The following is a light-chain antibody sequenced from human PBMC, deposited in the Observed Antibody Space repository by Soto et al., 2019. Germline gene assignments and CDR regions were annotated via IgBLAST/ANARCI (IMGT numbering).Light chain of an antibody. V-gene: IGKV3-20*01. CDR2: GAS. CDR3: QQYGSSRTWT. Sequence: EIVSTQSPGTLSLAPGQRAILSCRASQSVSSSYLAWHQQKPVEAPRLLIYGASSRATGIPDMFSGSGSGTDFTLTISRLEPEDFAVNYCQQYGSSRTWTFGQGTKVDIK. CDR1: QSVSSSY. J-gene: IGKJ1*01.